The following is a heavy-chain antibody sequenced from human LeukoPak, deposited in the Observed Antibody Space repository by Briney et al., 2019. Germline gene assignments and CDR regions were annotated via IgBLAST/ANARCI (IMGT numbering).Heavy chain of an antibody. J-gene: IGHJ4*02. CDR2: IYYSGST. Sequence: PSETLSLTCTVSGGSVSSGSYYWSWIRQPPGKGLEWIGYIYYSGSTNYNPSLKSRVTISVDTSKNQFSLKLSSVTAADTAVYYCARGGTVTTFFDYWGQGTLVTVSS. V-gene: IGHV4-61*01. CDR1: GGSVSSGSYY. D-gene: IGHD4-11*01. CDR3: ARGGTVTTFFDY.